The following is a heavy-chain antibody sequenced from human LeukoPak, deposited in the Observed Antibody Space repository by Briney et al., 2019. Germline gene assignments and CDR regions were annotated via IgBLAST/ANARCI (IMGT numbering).Heavy chain of an antibody. CDR3: SRHGHIYPFDC. V-gene: IGHV4-59*08. CDR1: GGSISSYY. CDR2: IYYSGST. D-gene: IGHD2-21*01. J-gene: IGHJ4*02. Sequence: SETLSLTCTVSGGSISSYYWSWIRQPPGKGLEWIGYIYYSGSTNYNPSLKSRVTISVDTSKSQFSLKLSSVTAADTAVYYCSRHGHIYPFDCWGQGTLVTVSS.